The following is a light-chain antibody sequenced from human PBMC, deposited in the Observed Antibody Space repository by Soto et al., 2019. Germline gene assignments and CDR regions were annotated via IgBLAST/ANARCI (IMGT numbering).Light chain of an antibody. CDR1: QDIRNE. Sequence: AIQMTQSPASLSASVGDRVAITCRASQDIRNELGSYQQKPGKAPKLLIYGASNLQSGIPSGFSGSGSGTDFTLTISSLQPEDSATYYCLQDHSFPYTFGQGTKLEIK. J-gene: IGKJ2*01. V-gene: IGKV1-6*01. CDR3: LQDHSFPYT. CDR2: GAS.